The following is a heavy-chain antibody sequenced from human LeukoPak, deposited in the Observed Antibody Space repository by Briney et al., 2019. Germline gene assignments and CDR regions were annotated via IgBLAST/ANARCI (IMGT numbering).Heavy chain of an antibody. D-gene: IGHD6-19*01. V-gene: IGHV3-30*02. Sequence: GGSLRLSCAASGFTFSSYGMHWVRQAPGKGLEWVAFIRYDGSNKYYADSVKGRFTISRDNSKNTLYLQMNSPRAEDTAVYYCANIDGGWHGPLAPPPSSNYWGQGTLVTVSS. J-gene: IGHJ4*02. CDR1: GFTFSSYG. CDR2: IRYDGSNK. CDR3: ANIDGGWHGPLAPPPSSNY.